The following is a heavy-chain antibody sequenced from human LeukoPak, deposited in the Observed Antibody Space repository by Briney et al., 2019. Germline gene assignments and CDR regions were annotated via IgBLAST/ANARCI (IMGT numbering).Heavy chain of an antibody. CDR1: GFTFSSYA. D-gene: IGHD3-3*01. J-gene: IGHJ6*03. Sequence: GGSLRLSCSASGFTFSSYAMTWVRQAPGKGLELVSTISGRGDLEFYTESVKGRFTISRDHSKNTVHLQMDSLRAEDTAIYYCAREGDFWSGYPIDHYYYMDVWGKGTTVTVTS. CDR2: ISGRGDLE. V-gene: IGHV3-23*01. CDR3: AREGDFWSGYPIDHYYYMDV.